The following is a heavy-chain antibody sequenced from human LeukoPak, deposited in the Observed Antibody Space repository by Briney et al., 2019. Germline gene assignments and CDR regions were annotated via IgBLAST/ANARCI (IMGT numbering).Heavy chain of an antibody. V-gene: IGHV3-21*01. CDR2: ISSSSSYI. Sequence: PGGSLRLSCAASGFTFSSYSINWVRQAPGKGLEWVSSISSSSSYIYYADSVKGRFTISRDNAKNSLYLQMNSLRAEDTAVYYCARDFGVANRRAFDIWGQGTMVTVSS. D-gene: IGHD3-3*01. CDR1: GFTFSSYS. J-gene: IGHJ3*02. CDR3: ARDFGVANRRAFDI.